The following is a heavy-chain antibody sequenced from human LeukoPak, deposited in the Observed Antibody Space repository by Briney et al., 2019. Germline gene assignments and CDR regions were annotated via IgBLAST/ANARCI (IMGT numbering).Heavy chain of an antibody. Sequence: SQTLSLTCAISGDSVSSNSAAWNSIRQSPSRGLEWLGRTYYRSKGYNDYAVSVKSRIIIDPDTSKNQFSLQRNSVTPEPPAVYYCARGYYYDSSGYSVYWGQGTLVTVSS. CDR1: GDSVSSNSAA. J-gene: IGHJ4*02. CDR3: ARGYYYDSSGYSVY. CDR2: TYYRSKGYN. D-gene: IGHD3-22*01. V-gene: IGHV6-1*01.